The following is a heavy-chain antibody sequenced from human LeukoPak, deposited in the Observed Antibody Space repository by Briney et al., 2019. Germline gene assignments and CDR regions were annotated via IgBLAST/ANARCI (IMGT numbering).Heavy chain of an antibody. V-gene: IGHV4-59*12. Sequence: SESLSLTCTVSGGSISSYYWSWIRQPPGKGLEWIGYIYYSGSTNYNPSLKSRVTMSVDTSKNQFSLKLSSVTAADTAVYYCARDRGMIESWGQGTLVTVSS. CDR3: ARDRGMIES. D-gene: IGHD3-22*01. CDR1: GGSISSYY. CDR2: IYYSGST. J-gene: IGHJ4*02.